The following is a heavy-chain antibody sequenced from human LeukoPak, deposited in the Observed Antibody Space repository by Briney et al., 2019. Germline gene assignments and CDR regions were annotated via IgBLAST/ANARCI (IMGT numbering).Heavy chain of an antibody. CDR2: INPNSGNT. CDR3: ARLFWGSGRRSIVY. J-gene: IGHJ4*02. V-gene: IGHV1-8*02. D-gene: IGHD3-16*01. Sequence: GASVKVSCKASGYTFTGYYMHWVRQAPGQGLEWMGWINPNSGNTGYAQKFQGRVTMTRNTSISTAYMELSSLRSEDTAVYYCARLFWGSGRRSIVYWGQGTLVTVSS. CDR1: GYTFTGYY.